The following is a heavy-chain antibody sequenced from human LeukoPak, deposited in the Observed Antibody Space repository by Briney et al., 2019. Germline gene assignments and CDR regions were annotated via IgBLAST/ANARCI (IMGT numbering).Heavy chain of an antibody. V-gene: IGHV4-39*01. CDR3: ARQPAPLSTIVVVPARPFDY. Sequence: SETLSLTCTVSGGSISSSSYYWGWIRQPPGKGLEWIGSIYYSGSTYYNPSLKSRVTISVDTSKNQFSLRLSSVTAADTAVYYCARQPAPLSTIVVVPARPFDYWGQGTLVTVSS. J-gene: IGHJ4*02. CDR2: IYYSGST. CDR1: GGSISSSSYY. D-gene: IGHD3-22*01.